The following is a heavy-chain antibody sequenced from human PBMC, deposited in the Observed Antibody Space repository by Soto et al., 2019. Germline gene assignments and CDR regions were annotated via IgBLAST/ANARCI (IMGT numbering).Heavy chain of an antibody. D-gene: IGHD2-2*01. CDR3: ARFSGAEIVVVPATANYGMDV. V-gene: IGHV1-3*01. CDR1: GYTFTSYA. J-gene: IGHJ6*02. CDR2: INAGNGNT. Sequence: GASVKVSCKASGYTFTSYAMHWVRQAPGQRLEWMGWINAGNGNTKYSQKFQGRVTITRDTSASTAYMELSSLRSEDTAVYYCARFSGAEIVVVPATANYGMDVWGQGTTVTVSS.